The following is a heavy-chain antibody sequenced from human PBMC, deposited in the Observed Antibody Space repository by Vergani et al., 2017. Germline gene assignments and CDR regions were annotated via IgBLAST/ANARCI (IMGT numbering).Heavy chain of an antibody. CDR1: GGSVTSTSYH. CDR2: LYNPGKT. D-gene: IGHD6-19*01. J-gene: IGHJ5*02. Sequence: QLQLKESGPGLVKPSETLSLTCDVSGGSVTSTSYHWAWIRLPPGKGLEWIGSLYNPGKTYYNSSLESRLSLSVDTSTNQFLMRLNSVTAADTAVYYCARGLTDYDSGWYSPGWFDPWGQGITAIVSS. CDR3: ARGLTDYDSGWYSPGWFDP. V-gene: IGHV4-39*01.